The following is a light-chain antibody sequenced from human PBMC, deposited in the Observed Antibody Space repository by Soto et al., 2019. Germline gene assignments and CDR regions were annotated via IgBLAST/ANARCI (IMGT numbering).Light chain of an antibody. CDR3: QQYGSSPLT. CDR2: GPS. V-gene: IGKV3-20*01. CDR1: QTVSSNY. Sequence: EIVLTQSPGTLSLSPGERATLSCRASQTVSSNYLAWYQQKPGQAPRLLIYGPSSRATGIPDRFSGSGSGTDFNLTISRLEPEDFALYYCQQYGSSPLTFGGGTKVEIK. J-gene: IGKJ4*01.